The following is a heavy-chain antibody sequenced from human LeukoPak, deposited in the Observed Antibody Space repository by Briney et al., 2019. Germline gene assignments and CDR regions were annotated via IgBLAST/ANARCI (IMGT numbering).Heavy chain of an antibody. J-gene: IGHJ4*02. CDR2: FDPEDGET. CDR3: AKAPRNSSTMLDY. D-gene: IGHD6-13*01. CDR1: GYTLTELS. Sequence: ASVKVSCKVSGYTLTELSMHWVRQAPGKGLEWMGGFDPEDGETIYAQKFQGRVTMTEDTSTDTAYMELSSLRSEDTAVYYCAKAPRNSSTMLDYWGQGTLLTVSS. V-gene: IGHV1-24*01.